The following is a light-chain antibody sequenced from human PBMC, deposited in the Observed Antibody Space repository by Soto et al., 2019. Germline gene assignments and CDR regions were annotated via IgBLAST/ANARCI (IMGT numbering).Light chain of an antibody. CDR2: AAS. Sequence: DIQMTQSPSSLSASVGDRVTITCRASQSITDYLYWYQQKPGKAPKLLIYAASSLQSGVPSSFSASGSGTDFTLTISRLQPEDFAPYFCQQTYITPFTFGQGTRLEIK. V-gene: IGKV1-39*01. CDR3: QQTYITPFT. J-gene: IGKJ5*01. CDR1: QSITDY.